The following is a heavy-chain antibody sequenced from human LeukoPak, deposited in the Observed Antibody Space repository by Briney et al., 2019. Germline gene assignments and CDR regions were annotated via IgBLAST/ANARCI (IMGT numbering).Heavy chain of an antibody. CDR2: IYYSGST. D-gene: IGHD3-10*01. Sequence: SETPSLTCTVSGGSISSGGYYWSWIRQHPGKGLEWIGYIYYSGSTYYNPSLKSRVTISVDTSKNQFSLKLSSVTAADTAVYYCARRYGSGSYFWFDPWGQGTLVTVSS. CDR1: GGSISSGGYY. V-gene: IGHV4-31*03. J-gene: IGHJ5*02. CDR3: ARRYGSGSYFWFDP.